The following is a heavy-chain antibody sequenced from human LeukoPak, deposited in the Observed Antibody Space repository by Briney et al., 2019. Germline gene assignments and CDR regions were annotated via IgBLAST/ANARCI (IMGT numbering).Heavy chain of an antibody. J-gene: IGHJ4*02. Sequence: GGSLRLSCAASGFTFSSYGMHWVRLAPGKGLEWVAVIYYDGSDKYYVDSVKGRFTISRDNSKNTLYLQMNSLRAEDTAVYYCASGVWFGELSLDYWGQGTLVTVSS. D-gene: IGHD3-10*01. CDR3: ASGVWFGELSLDY. V-gene: IGHV3-30*03. CDR2: IYYDGSDK. CDR1: GFTFSSYG.